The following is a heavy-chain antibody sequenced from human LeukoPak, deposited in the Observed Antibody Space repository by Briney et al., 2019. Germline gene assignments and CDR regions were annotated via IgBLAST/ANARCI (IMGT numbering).Heavy chain of an antibody. V-gene: IGHV1-18*01. J-gene: IGHJ4*02. CDR2: ISGDKGPT. D-gene: IGHD2-15*01. CDR3: ARAEYCSGGSCYYHPPLADY. Sequence: ASVKVSCKTSGYPFANFAISWVRQARGQGLEWVGWISGDKGPTYYAPKLQDRVTLTTDSSTSTAYMELRNLRPDDTAVYYCARAEYCSGGSCYYHPPLADYWGQGTLVTVSS. CDR1: GYPFANFA.